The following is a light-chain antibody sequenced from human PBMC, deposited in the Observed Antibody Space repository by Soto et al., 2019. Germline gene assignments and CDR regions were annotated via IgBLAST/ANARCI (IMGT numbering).Light chain of an antibody. CDR3: QQYGSSPT. CDR2: GAS. Sequence: EIVLTQSPGTLSLSPGERATLSCRASQSVRSSYLAWYQQKPGQAPRLLIYGASSRATGIPDRFSGSGSGTDFTLTIIRLEPEDFAVYYCQQYGSSPTFGGGTKVEIK. V-gene: IGKV3-20*01. CDR1: QSVRSSY. J-gene: IGKJ4*01.